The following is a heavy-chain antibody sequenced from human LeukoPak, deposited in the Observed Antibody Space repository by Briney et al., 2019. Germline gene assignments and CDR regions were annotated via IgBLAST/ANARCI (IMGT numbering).Heavy chain of an antibody. D-gene: IGHD1-26*01. V-gene: IGHV5-51*01. CDR2: IYPGDSDT. Sequence: GESLKISCKGSGYSFTSYWIGWVRQMPGKGLEWMEIIYPGDSDTRYSPSFQAQVTISADKSISTAYLQWSSLKASDTAMYYCATQRSGSYYYYGMDVWGQGTTVTVSS. J-gene: IGHJ6*02. CDR1: GYSFTSYW. CDR3: ATQRSGSYYYYGMDV.